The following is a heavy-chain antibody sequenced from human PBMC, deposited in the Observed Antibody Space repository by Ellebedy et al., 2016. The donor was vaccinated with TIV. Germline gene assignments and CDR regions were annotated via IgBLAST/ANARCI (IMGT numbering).Heavy chain of an antibody. Sequence: PGGSLRLSCAASGFIISGYWMSWVRQAPGTGLEWVAYINPVGSAEYYVDSVKGRFTISRDNAKRSLFLQMNSLRVDDTAVYYCVTWGQSYGRWGQGSLVTISS. D-gene: IGHD3-16*01. CDR2: INPVGSAE. CDR3: VTWGQSYGR. V-gene: IGHV3-7*03. CDR1: GFIISGYW. J-gene: IGHJ4*02.